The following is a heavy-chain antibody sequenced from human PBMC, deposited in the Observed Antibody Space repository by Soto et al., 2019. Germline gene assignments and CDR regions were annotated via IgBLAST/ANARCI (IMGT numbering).Heavy chain of an antibody. CDR2: IKQDGSEK. CDR3: ARDLQVGQLLYQNYYYYGMDV. J-gene: IGHJ6*02. D-gene: IGHD2-2*02. Sequence: SGGSLRLSCAASGFTFSSYWMSWVRQAPGKGLEWVANIKQDGSEKYYVDSVKGRFTISRDNAKNSLYLQMSSLRAEDTAVYYCARDLQVGQLLYQNYYYYGMDVWGQGTTVTVSS. CDR1: GFTFSSYW. V-gene: IGHV3-7*01.